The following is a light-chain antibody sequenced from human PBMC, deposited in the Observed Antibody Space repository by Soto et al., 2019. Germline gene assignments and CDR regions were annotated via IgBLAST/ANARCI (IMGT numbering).Light chain of an antibody. Sequence: ESVLTQSPAALSSSPGERAALSGRASQSVSSNLAWYQQKPGQAPRPLIYGASTRATGIPARFSGSGSGTEFTLTISSLQSEDFAVYYCQQYNNWPWTFGQGTKVDIK. J-gene: IGKJ1*01. V-gene: IGKV3-15*01. CDR2: GAS. CDR1: QSVSSN. CDR3: QQYNNWPWT.